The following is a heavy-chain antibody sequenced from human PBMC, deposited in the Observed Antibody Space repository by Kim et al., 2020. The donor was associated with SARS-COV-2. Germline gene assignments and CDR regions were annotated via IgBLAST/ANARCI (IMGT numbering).Heavy chain of an antibody. CDR3: ARLVGATSGWFDP. V-gene: IGHV4-59*08. D-gene: IGHD1-26*01. Sequence: NPSIKSRVHISVDTSKNQFSLKLSSVTAADTAVYYCARLVGATSGWFDPWGQGTLVTVSS. J-gene: IGHJ5*02.